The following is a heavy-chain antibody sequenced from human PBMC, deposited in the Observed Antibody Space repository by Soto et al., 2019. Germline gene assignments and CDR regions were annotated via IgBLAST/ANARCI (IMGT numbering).Heavy chain of an antibody. J-gene: IGHJ5*02. V-gene: IGHV3-66*01. Sequence: EVQLVESGGGLVQPGGSLRLSCAVSAFTVSSNYMNWVRQAPGKGLEWVSVIYSGGDTYYADSVKDRFTISRDNSKNTLYLQMNSLRAEDTAVYYCAREGRGGGWFDAWGQGPLVTVSS. D-gene: IGHD3-10*01. CDR1: AFTVSSNY. CDR2: IYSGGDT. CDR3: AREGRGGGWFDA.